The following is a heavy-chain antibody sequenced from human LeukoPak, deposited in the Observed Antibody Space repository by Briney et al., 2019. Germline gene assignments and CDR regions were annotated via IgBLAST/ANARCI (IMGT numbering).Heavy chain of an antibody. CDR2: IYYSGNT. V-gene: IGHV4-59*02. J-gene: IGHJ4*02. CDR3: ARVRLVGYDILTGYYSFDY. CDR1: GRSVSTYS. Sequence: SQTLSLTXTVSGRSVSTYSWSWIRQPPGKGLEWIGYIYYSGNTNYNTSLKSQVTISVETSKTQFSLKLSSVAAADTAVYYCARVRLVGYDILTGYYSFDYWGQGTLVTVSS. D-gene: IGHD3-9*01.